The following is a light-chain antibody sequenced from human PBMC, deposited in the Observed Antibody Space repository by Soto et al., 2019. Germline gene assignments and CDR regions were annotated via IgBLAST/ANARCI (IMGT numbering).Light chain of an antibody. V-gene: IGKV3-20*01. J-gene: IGKJ2*01. Sequence: EIVLTQSPVTLSLSPGERATLSCRASQSVSSSYLAWYQQKPGQAPRLLIYGASSRATGIPDRFGGSGSGTDFTLTISRLEPEDFAVYYCHQYGSSPYTFGQGTKLEIK. CDR1: QSVSSSY. CDR2: GAS. CDR3: HQYGSSPYT.